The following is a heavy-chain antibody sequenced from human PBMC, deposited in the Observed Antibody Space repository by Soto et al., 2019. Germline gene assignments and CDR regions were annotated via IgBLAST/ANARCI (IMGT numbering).Heavy chain of an antibody. V-gene: IGHV3-7*03. CDR1: GFTFSYYW. Sequence: GGSLRLSCEASGFTFSYYWMSWVRQAPGKGPEWVANIKFDGSEKQYVDSVRGRFTISRDNSRNSLFLQMNSLRVGDTAVYYCVKDGGYCSSSTCYSPRNHYFDSWGQGTLVTVSS. J-gene: IGHJ4*02. D-gene: IGHD2-2*01. CDR2: IKFDGSEK. CDR3: VKDGGYCSSSTCYSPRNHYFDS.